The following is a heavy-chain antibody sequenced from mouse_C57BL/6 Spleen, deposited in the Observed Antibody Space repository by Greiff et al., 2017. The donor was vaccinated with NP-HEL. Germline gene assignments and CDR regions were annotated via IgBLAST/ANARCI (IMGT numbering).Heavy chain of an antibody. J-gene: IGHJ2*01. CDR3: TFDYYYGSSGDY. Sequence: VKLQESGAELVRPGASVTLSCKASGYTFTDYEMHWVKQTPVHGLEWIGAIDPETGGTAYNQKFKGKAILTADKSSSTAYMELRSLTSEDSAVYYCTFDYYYGSSGDYWGQGTTLTVSS. D-gene: IGHD1-1*01. CDR1: GYTFTDYE. V-gene: IGHV1-15*01. CDR2: IDPETGGT.